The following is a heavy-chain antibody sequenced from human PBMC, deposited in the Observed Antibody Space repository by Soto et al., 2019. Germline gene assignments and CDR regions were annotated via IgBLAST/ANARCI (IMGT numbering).Heavy chain of an antibody. D-gene: IGHD7-27*01. J-gene: IGHJ4*02. CDR2: IDLDSSHT. V-gene: IGHV1-2*02. CDR3: GLEPTGTGGFDY. Sequence: QVQLVQSGPEVKMPGASVKVSCKASGHTFTGHHMHWVRQAPGQGLEWMAYIDLDSSHTKYAQRFQGRVTTTSDTSITTAYMELSGLRSDDTALYYCGLEPTGTGGFDYWGQGNVLTVSS. CDR1: GHTFTGHH.